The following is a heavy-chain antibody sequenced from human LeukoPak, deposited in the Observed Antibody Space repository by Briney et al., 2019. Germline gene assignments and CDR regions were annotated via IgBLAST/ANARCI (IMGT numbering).Heavy chain of an antibody. V-gene: IGHV4-38-2*02. CDR1: GYSISSGYY. J-gene: IGHJ6*03. D-gene: IGHD2-8*01. CDR2: IYHSGST. CDR3: ARDYIMFDYYYMDV. Sequence: SETLSLTCTVSGYSISSGYYWGWIRQPPGKGLEWIATIYHSGSTYYNPSLQSRVAISADTSKNQFSLRLRSVTAADTAVYYCARDYIMFDYYYMDVWGRGTTVTVSS.